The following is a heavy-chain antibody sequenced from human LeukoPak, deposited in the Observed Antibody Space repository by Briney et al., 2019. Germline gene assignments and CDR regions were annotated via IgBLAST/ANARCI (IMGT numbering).Heavy chain of an antibody. CDR3: ARGGARYGY. V-gene: IGHV3-7*05. D-gene: IGHD5-18*01. CDR2: INEDGSDK. CDR1: GFTFSAYW. Sequence: PGGSLRLSCAASGFTFSAYWMTWVRQAPGKGLEWVANINEDGSDKYYVDFVKGRFTISRDNAMNSLYLQMNSLRAEDTAVYYCARGGARYGYWGQGNLVIVSS. J-gene: IGHJ4*02.